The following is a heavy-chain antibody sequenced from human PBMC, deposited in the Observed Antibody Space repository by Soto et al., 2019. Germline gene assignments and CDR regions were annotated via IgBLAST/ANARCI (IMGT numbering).Heavy chain of an antibody. J-gene: IGHJ5*02. V-gene: IGHV4-4*07. Sequence: PSETLSLTCTVSGASMKSYHCSWIRQPAGKGLEWIGHIHSSGSTNYNPSLKSRVTMSVDTSKNQFSLRLMSLTAADTAVYYCARDQGVAAAGITWFDPWGQGSLVTVSS. CDR3: ARDQGVAAAGITWFDP. CDR1: GASMKSYH. CDR2: IHSSGST. D-gene: IGHD6-13*01.